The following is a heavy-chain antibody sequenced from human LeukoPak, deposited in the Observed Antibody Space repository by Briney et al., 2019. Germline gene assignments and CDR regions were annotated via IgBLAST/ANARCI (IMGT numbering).Heavy chain of an antibody. D-gene: IGHD3-22*01. CDR1: GFTFNNYN. CDR3: ARDPIYYDSSGYYPDY. CDR2: ITNSGTYI. V-gene: IGHV3-21*01. Sequence: PGGSLRLSCATSGFTFNNYNMNWVRQAPGRALEWVSSITNSGTYIFYADSVKGRFTISRDNAKNSLYLQMNSLGPEDTAVYYCARDPIYYDSSGYYPDYWGQGTLVTVSS. J-gene: IGHJ4*02.